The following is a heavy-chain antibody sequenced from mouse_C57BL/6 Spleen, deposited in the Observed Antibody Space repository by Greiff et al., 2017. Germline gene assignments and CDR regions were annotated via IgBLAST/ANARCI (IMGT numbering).Heavy chain of an antibody. V-gene: IGHV1-81*01. CDR2: IYPGSGNT. Sequence: LVESGAELARPGASVKLSCKASGYTFTSYGISWVKQRPGQGLEWIGEIYPGSGNTYYNEKFKGKATLTADKSSSTAYMELRSLKSEDSAVYFSAREGYDYAMDYRGQGTSVTVSS. CDR3: AREGYDYAMDY. J-gene: IGHJ4*01. CDR1: GYTFTSYG. D-gene: IGHD2-2*01.